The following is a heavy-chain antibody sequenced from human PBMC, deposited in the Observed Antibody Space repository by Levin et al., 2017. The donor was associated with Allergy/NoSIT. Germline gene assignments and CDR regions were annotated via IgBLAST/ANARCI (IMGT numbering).Heavy chain of an antibody. V-gene: IGHV1-69*13. CDR3: ARGPMKSSSSFFDY. D-gene: IGHD6-6*01. J-gene: IGHJ4*02. Sequence: ASVKVSCKASGGTFSSYAISWVRQAPGQGLEWMGGIIPIFGTANYAQKFQGRVTITADESTSTAYMELSSLRSEDTAVYYCARGPMKSSSSFFDYWGQGTLVTVSS. CDR1: GGTFSSYA. CDR2: IIPIFGTA.